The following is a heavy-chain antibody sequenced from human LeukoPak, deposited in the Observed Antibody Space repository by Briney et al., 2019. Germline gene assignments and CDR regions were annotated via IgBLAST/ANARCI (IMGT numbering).Heavy chain of an antibody. CDR3: ARASSTHCGGDCYFAENYYYYMDV. J-gene: IGHJ6*03. Sequence: GGSLRLSCVASGFMFSDYAMSWVRQAPGKGLEWVSSISSSSSYIYYADSVKGRFTISRDNAKNSLYLQMNSLRAEDTAVYYCARASSTHCGGDCYFAENYYYYMDVWGKGTTVTVSS. V-gene: IGHV3-21*01. CDR2: ISSSSSYI. D-gene: IGHD2-21*02. CDR1: GFMFSDYA.